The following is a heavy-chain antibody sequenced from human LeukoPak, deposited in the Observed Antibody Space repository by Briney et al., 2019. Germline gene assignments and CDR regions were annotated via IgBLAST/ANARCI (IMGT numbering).Heavy chain of an antibody. V-gene: IGHV3-30*18. CDR3: AKRGDGGHKSLEY. CDR2: ITYDGSSE. J-gene: IGHJ4*02. Sequence: XXPGKGXXXXPTITYDGSSEYYADSVKDRFTVSRDNSKNTLYLQMSSLKTEDTAVYYCAKRGDGGHKSLEYWGQGTLVIVSS. D-gene: IGHD3-16*01.